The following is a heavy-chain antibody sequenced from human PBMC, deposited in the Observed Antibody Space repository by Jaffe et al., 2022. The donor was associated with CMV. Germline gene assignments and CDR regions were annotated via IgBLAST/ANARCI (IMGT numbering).Heavy chain of an antibody. CDR3: TSYKRGLFD. J-gene: IGHJ4*02. V-gene: IGHV3-49*04. D-gene: IGHD1-1*01. CDR1: GFTFGDYA. Sequence: EVQLVESGGGLVQPGRSLRLSCTASGFTFGDYAMSWVRQAPGKGLEWVGFIRSKAYGGTTEYAASVKGRFTISRDDSKSIAYLQMNSLKTEDTAVYYCTSYKRGLFDWGQGTLVTVSS. CDR2: IRSKAYGGTT.